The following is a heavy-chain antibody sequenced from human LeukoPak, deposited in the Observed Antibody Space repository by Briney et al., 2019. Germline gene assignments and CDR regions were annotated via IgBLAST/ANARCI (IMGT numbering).Heavy chain of an antibody. V-gene: IGHV3-23*01. CDR1: GFTFSNAW. J-gene: IGHJ3*02. D-gene: IGHD3-10*01. Sequence: GGSHRLSCAASGFTFSNAWMSWVRQAPGKGLEWVSAISGSGGSTYYADSVKGRFTISRDNSKNTLYLQMNSLRAEDTAVYYCAKVPSITMVRGIFFDIWGQGTMVTVSS. CDR2: ISGSGGST. CDR3: AKVPSITMVRGIFFDI.